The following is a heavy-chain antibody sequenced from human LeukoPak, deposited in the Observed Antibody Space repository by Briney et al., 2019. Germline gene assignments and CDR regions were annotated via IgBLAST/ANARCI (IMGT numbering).Heavy chain of an antibody. CDR3: ARGGAWYYDFWSGYPSNPDY. CDR2: VNRDGSET. CDR1: GFALSSHW. D-gene: IGHD3-3*01. J-gene: IGHJ4*02. V-gene: IGHV3-7*01. Sequence: GGSLRLSCAASGFALSSHWMTWVRQVPGRGPEWVANVNRDGSETYYLDSVKGRFTISKDNAKNSLYLQMNSLRAEDTAVYYCARGGAWYYDFWSGYPSNPDYWGQGTLVTVSS.